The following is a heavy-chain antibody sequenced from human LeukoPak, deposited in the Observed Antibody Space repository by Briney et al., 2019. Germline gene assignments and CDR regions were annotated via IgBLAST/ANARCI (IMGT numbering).Heavy chain of an antibody. J-gene: IGHJ2*01. V-gene: IGHV4-61*02. CDR2: IYTSGST. Sequence: KPSETLSLTCTVSGGSISSGSYYWSWIRQPAGKGLEWIGRIYTSGSTNYNPSLKSRVTISVDTSKNQFSLKLSSVTAADTAVYYCARRGPINWGSWQSEWYFDLWGRGTLVTVSS. D-gene: IGHD7-27*01. CDR1: GGSISSGSYY. CDR3: ARRGPINWGSWQSEWYFDL.